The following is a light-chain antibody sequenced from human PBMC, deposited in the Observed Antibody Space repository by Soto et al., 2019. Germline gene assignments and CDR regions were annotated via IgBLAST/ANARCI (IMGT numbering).Light chain of an antibody. CDR1: QGISKW. V-gene: IGKV1-5*01. CDR3: QQYNSYDMWS. Sequence: DIQMTQSPSTLSASVGDRVTITCRASQGISKWLAWYQQKPGKAPKLLIYGASNLENGVPSRFSGSGSGTEFTLTISSLQLDDFATYFCQQYNSYDMWSFGQGTKVDLK. J-gene: IGKJ1*01. CDR2: GAS.